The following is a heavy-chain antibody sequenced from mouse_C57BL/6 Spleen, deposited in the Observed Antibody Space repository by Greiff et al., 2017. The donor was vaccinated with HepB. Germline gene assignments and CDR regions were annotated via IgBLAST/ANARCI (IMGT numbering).Heavy chain of an antibody. Sequence: QVQLQQSGPELVKPGASVKISCKASGYSFTSYYIHWVKQRPGQGLEWIGWIYPGSGNTKYNEKFKGKATLTADTSSSTAYMQLSSLTSEDSAVYYCARSGENYYDGFDYWGQGTTLTVSS. CDR1: GYSFTSYY. CDR2: IYPGSGNT. D-gene: IGHD1-1*01. J-gene: IGHJ2*01. V-gene: IGHV1-66*01. CDR3: ARSGENYYDGFDY.